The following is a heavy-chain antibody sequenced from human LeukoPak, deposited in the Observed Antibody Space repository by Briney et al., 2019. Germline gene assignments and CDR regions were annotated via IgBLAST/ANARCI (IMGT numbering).Heavy chain of an antibody. Sequence: GGSLRVSCRASGFTFGSYAMSWVRQAPGKGLEWVSSISGGSEDTYYADSVKGRFTLSRDESRNTVYLEMNNLRVEDTAVYFCAKANWVSSADAVVWGQGTLVTVSS. J-gene: IGHJ1*01. D-gene: IGHD2-21*01. CDR3: AKANWVSSADAVV. CDR1: GFTFGSYA. CDR2: ISGGSEDT. V-gene: IGHV3-23*01.